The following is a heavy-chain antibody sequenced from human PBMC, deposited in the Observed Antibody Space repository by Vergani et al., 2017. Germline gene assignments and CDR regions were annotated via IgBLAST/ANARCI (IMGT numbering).Heavy chain of an antibody. J-gene: IGHJ4*02. CDR3: ARAVDFWSGIYFDY. CDR1: GFTVSSNY. V-gene: IGHV3-53*01. CDR2: IYSGGST. Sequence: EVQLVESGGGLIQPGGSLRLSCAASGFTVSSNYMSWVRQAPGKGLEWVSVIYSGGSTYYADSVKGLFTISRDNSKNTLYLQMNSLRAEDTAVYYCARAVDFWSGIYFDYWGQGTLVTVSS. D-gene: IGHD3-3*01.